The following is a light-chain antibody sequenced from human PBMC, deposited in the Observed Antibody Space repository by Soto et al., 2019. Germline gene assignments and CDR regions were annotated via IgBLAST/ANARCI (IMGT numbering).Light chain of an antibody. CDR1: SSDVGGFNY. V-gene: IGLV2-8*01. CDR3: QVWDSSTAV. CDR2: EVN. J-gene: IGLJ3*02. Sequence: QSALTQPPSASGSPGQSVTISCSGTSSDVGGFNYVSWYQQHPGRAPKVLIYEVNKRPSGVPDRFSGSKSGSTASLTVSGLQAEDEAEYYCQVWDSSTAVFGGGTKLTVL.